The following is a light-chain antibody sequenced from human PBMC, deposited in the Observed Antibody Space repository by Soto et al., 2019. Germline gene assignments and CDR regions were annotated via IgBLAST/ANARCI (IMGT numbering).Light chain of an antibody. J-gene: IGLJ2*01. CDR2: RND. Sequence: QSVLTQPPSASGTPGQRVTISCSGDTSNIGSNFVYWYQQLPGTAPKLLIYRNDQRPSGVPDRFSGSRPGTSASLAIDGLRSEDEAEYYCAAWDDSLSGVVFDGGTKLTVL. CDR3: AAWDDSLSGVV. CDR1: TSNIGSNF. V-gene: IGLV1-47*01.